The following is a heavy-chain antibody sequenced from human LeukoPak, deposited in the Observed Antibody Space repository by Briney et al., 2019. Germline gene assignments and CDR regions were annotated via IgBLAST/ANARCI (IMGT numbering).Heavy chain of an antibody. Sequence: GGSLRLSGAASELTVSANYMSRVRQAPGKGLEWVSLIYSDGTTFYADSVEGRFTISRDNSKNTLYLQMNNLRTEDTAVYYCARHWDSSRGSYGDYWGQGTLVTVSS. J-gene: IGHJ4*02. CDR1: ELTVSANY. D-gene: IGHD1-26*01. CDR2: IYSDGTT. V-gene: IGHV3-66*04. CDR3: ARHWDSSRGSYGDY.